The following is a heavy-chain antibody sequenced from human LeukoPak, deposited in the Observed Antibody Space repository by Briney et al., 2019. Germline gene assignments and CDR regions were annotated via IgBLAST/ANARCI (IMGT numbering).Heavy chain of an antibody. J-gene: IGHJ4*02. CDR3: AKTTRRYCSGGSCYSPHFDY. D-gene: IGHD2-15*01. CDR1: GGSFSGYY. CDR2: INHSGST. V-gene: IGHV4-34*01. Sequence: SETLSLTCAVYGGSFSGYYWSWIRQPPGKGLEWIGEINHSGSTNYNPSLKSRVTISVDTSKNQFSLKLSSVTAADTAVYYCAKTTRRYCSGGSCYSPHFDYWGQGTLVTVSS.